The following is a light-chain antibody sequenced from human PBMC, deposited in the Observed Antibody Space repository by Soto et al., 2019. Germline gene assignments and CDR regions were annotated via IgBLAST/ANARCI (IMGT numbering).Light chain of an antibody. CDR3: QQYNSYSTRT. V-gene: IGKV1-5*01. CDR2: DAY. CDR1: QSISSW. Sequence: DIHMTNSPSTLSASLPSRVTKNSRSSQSISSWLAWYQQRPGKPPKLLIYDAYSLESGVPSRFSGSGSGTEFTLTISSLQPDDFATYYCQQYNSYSTRTFGQGTKVDI. J-gene: IGKJ1*01.